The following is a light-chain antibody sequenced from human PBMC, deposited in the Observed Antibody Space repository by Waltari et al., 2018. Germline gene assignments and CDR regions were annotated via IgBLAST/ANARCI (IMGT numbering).Light chain of an antibody. CDR3: QQFSSFPWT. J-gene: IGKJ1*01. CDR2: KAS. V-gene: IGKV1-5*03. Sequence: DLQLTQSPPSLSASVGDRVTITCRASQTINNWLAWYQQKPGKAPKLLIYKASTLESGVPSRFSGSGSGTEFTLTISSLQPGDFATYYCQQFSSFPWTFGHGTKVEIK. CDR1: QTINNW.